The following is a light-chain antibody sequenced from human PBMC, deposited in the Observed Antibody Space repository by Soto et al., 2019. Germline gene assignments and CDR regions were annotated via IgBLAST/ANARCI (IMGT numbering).Light chain of an antibody. Sequence: DIQMTQSPSTLSASVGDRVTITCRASQSLNNWFAWYQQRPGKAPKLLIYDASTLERGVPSRFRGTGSGTEFTLTISSLQPDDFETYYCQQYHRDSITFGQGTRLEIK. CDR1: QSLNNW. J-gene: IGKJ5*01. CDR2: DAS. V-gene: IGKV1-5*01. CDR3: QQYHRDSIT.